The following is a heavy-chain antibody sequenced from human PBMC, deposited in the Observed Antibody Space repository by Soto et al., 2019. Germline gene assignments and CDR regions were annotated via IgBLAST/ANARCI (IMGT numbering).Heavy chain of an antibody. CDR2: IYYSGSA. V-gene: IGHV4-61*01. CDR1: GDSVTSVSDY. Sequence: ALSLTCTVSGDSVTSVSDYWSWIRQPPGKGLEWIGYIYYSGSADYNPSLGSRVTISIDTSKNQFSLKLTSVTAADTAVYYCARGVGFGYYYYHMDLWGQGTTVTVSS. D-gene: IGHD3-10*01. CDR3: ARGVGFGYYYYHMDL. J-gene: IGHJ6*02.